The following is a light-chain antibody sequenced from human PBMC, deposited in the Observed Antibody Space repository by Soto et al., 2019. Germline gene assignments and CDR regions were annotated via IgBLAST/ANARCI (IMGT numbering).Light chain of an antibody. CDR3: QQSLSSPLT. J-gene: IGKJ4*01. CDR2: ATS. Sequence: DIQMTQSPSSLSASVGDRVTITCRPSQNIGKFLNWYQQRPGKAPTALIHATSTLQSGVSSRFSGSCSDTAFTLTITSLQPEDFATYFCQQSLSSPLTFGGGTKV. V-gene: IGKV1-39*01. CDR1: QNIGKF.